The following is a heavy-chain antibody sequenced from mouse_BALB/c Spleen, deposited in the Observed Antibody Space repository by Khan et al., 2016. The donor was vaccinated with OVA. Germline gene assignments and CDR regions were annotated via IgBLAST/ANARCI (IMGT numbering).Heavy chain of an antibody. Sequence: EVQLQESGPGLVKPSQSLSLTCTVTGYSITSNYAWNWIRQFPGNKLEWMGYISYSGSTSYNPSLKSRISITRDTSKNQFFLQLSSRTTEDTATYYCARGNYYGYAMDYWGQGTSVTVSS. CDR2: ISYSGST. V-gene: IGHV3-2*02. J-gene: IGHJ4*01. D-gene: IGHD1-1*01. CDR3: ARGNYYGYAMDY. CDR1: GYSITSNYA.